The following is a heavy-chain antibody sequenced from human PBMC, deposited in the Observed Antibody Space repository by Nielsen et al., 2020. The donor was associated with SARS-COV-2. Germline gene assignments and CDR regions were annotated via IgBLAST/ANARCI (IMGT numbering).Heavy chain of an antibody. D-gene: IGHD3-10*01. V-gene: IGHV1-69*04. CDR1: GGTFSSYA. CDR3: ARDPRISFGELRFDP. J-gene: IGHJ5*02. CDR2: IIPILGIA. Sequence: SVKVSCKASGGTFSSYAISWGRQAPGQGLEWMGRIIPILGIANYAQKFQGRVTITADKSTSTAYMELSSLRSEDTAVYYCARDPRISFGELRFDPWGQGTLVTVSS.